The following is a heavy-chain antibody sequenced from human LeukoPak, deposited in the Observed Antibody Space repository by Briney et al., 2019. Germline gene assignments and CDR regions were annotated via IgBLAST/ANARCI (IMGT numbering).Heavy chain of an antibody. V-gene: IGHV3-7*01. CDR3: ARAGMKLGAFDI. D-gene: IGHD3-16*01. Sequence: GGSLRLSCAASGLTFSSYWMSWVRQAPGKGLEWVANIKQDGSEKYYVDSVKGRFTISRDNAKNSLYLQMNSLRAEDTAVYYCARAGMKLGAFDIWGQGTMVTVSS. J-gene: IGHJ3*02. CDR1: GLTFSSYW. CDR2: IKQDGSEK.